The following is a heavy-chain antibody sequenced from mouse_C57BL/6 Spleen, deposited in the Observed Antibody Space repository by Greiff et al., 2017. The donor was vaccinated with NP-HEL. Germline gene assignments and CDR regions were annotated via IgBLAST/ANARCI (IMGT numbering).Heavy chain of an antibody. CDR3: ARDYGSPAWFAY. CDR2: IYPGDGDT. J-gene: IGHJ3*01. Sequence: VQLKESGPELVKPGASVKISCKASGYAFSSSWMNWVKQRPGKGLEWIGRIYPGDGDTNYNGKFKGKATLTADKSSSTAYMQLSSLTSEDSAVYFCARDYGSPAWFAYWGQGTLVTVSA. D-gene: IGHD1-1*01. V-gene: IGHV1-82*01. CDR1: GYAFSSSW.